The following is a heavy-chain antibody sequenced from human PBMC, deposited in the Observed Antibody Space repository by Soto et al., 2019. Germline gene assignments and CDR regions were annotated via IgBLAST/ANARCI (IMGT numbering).Heavy chain of an antibody. Sequence: SVKVSCRASGGTFSSYAISWVRQAPGQGLEWMGGIIPIFGTANYAQNLQGRVIMTADTSTSTAYMELRSLRSDDTAVYYCTREGSAPYYYYGMDAWGQGTTVTVSS. D-gene: IGHD3-10*01. CDR3: TREGSAPYYYYGMDA. CDR2: IIPIFGTA. CDR1: GGTFSSYA. J-gene: IGHJ6*02. V-gene: IGHV1-69*06.